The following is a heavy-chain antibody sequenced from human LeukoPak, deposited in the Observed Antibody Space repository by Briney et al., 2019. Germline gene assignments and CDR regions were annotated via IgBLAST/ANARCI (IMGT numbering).Heavy chain of an antibody. Sequence: GGSLRLSCTASGFTFSSYAMYWVRQAPGKGLEWVAVILYDGTNKYYADSVKGRFTISRDNSKNTLYLQMNSLRAEDTAVYYCARGPAKFDYWGQGTLVTVSS. J-gene: IGHJ4*02. CDR1: GFTFSSYA. CDR3: ARGPAKFDY. CDR2: ILYDGTNK. V-gene: IGHV3-30-3*01.